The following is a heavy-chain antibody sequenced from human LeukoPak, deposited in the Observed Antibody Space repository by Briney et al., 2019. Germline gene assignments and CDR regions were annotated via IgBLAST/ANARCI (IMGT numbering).Heavy chain of an antibody. CDR2: IYHSGST. V-gene: IGHV4-38-2*02. CDR3: AAAAGLYYFDY. D-gene: IGHD6-13*01. J-gene: IGHJ4*02. Sequence: SETLSLTCTVSGYSISSGYYWGWIRQPPGKGLEWIGSIYHSGSTYYNPSLKSRVTISVDTSKNQFSLKLSSVTAADTAVYYCAAAAGLYYFDYWGQGTLVTVSS. CDR1: GYSISSGYY.